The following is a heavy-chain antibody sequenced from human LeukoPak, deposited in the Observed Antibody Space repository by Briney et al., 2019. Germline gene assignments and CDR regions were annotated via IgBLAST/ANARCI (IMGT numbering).Heavy chain of an antibody. V-gene: IGHV4-34*01. CDR1: GGSFSGYY. Sequence: SETLSLTCAVYGGSFSGYYRSWIRQPPGKGLEWIGEINHSGSTNYNPSLKSRVTISVDTSKNQFSLKLSSVTAADTAVYYCARARHYYDSSGYCANFDYWGQGTLVTVSS. CDR2: INHSGST. J-gene: IGHJ4*02. D-gene: IGHD3-22*01. CDR3: ARARHYYDSSGYCANFDY.